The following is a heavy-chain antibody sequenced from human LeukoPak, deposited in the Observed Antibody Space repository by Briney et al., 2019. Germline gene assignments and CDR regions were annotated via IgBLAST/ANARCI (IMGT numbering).Heavy chain of an antibody. D-gene: IGHD6-13*01. CDR2: ISTTSAYI. Sequence: PGGSLRLSCAASGFTFSSYTINWVRQAPGKGLEWVSSISTTSAYIHYAESVKGRFSISRDNIDNVVYLQMNSLRVEDTAVYYCASIAAAGNDYWGQGTLVTVSS. V-gene: IGHV3-21*01. J-gene: IGHJ4*02. CDR3: ASIAAAGNDY. CDR1: GFTFSSYT.